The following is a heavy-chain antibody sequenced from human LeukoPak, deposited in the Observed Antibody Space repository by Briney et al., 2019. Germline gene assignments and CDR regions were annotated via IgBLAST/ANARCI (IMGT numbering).Heavy chain of an antibody. CDR2: IYYSSWST. CDR1: GGSISSRTYF. J-gene: IGHJ4*02. D-gene: IGHD2-15*01. V-gene: IGHV4-39*01. CDR3: ASQVYCSAGSCYSNF. Sequence: PSETLSLTCTVSGGSISSRTYFWGWIRQPPGRGLEWIGNIYYSSWSTYYNPSLKSRVTISVDTSKNQFSLKLSSVTAADTAVYYCASQVYCSAGSCYSNFWGQGTLVTVSS.